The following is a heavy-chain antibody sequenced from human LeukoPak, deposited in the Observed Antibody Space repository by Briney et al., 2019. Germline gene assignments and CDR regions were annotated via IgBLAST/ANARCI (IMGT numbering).Heavy chain of an antibody. J-gene: IGHJ3*01. CDR2: IDYSGST. CDR1: GGSISTYY. Sequence: SETLSLTCTVSGGSISTYYWSWIRQPPGKGLEWIGYIDYSGSTNYNPSLKSRVTITLDTSKNQFSVKLSSLTTADTAVYYCARGRRSSGRHDAFDVWGQGTMVTVSS. D-gene: IGHD1-26*01. CDR3: ARGRRSSGRHDAFDV. V-gene: IGHV4-59*01.